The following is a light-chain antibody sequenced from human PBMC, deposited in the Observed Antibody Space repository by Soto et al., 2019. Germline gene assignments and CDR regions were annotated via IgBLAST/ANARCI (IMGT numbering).Light chain of an antibody. Sequence: DIQMTQSPSSLSASVGDRVTITCRASQGISNYLAWYQHKPGEVPKRLIFGASTLQSVVPSRFSSSGSGTDFTLTISSLQPEDVATYYWQNYDSAPETFGPGTKVDIK. CDR3: QNYDSAPET. CDR1: QGISNY. CDR2: GAS. J-gene: IGKJ3*01. V-gene: IGKV1-27*01.